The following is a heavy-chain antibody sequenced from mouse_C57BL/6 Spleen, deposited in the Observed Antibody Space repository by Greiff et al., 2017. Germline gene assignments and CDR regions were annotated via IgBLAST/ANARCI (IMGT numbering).Heavy chain of an antibody. J-gene: IGHJ1*03. CDR2: IDPSDSYT. V-gene: IGHV1-69*01. Sequence: QVQLQQSGAALVMPGASVKLSCKASGYTFTSYWMHWVKQRPGHGLEWIGEIDPSDSYTNYNQKFKGKSTLTVDKFSSTAYMQLSSLTSEDSAVYYCARKVTTVVEELYWYFDVWGTGTTVTVSS. D-gene: IGHD1-1*01. CDR1: GYTFTSYW. CDR3: ARKVTTVVEELYWYFDV.